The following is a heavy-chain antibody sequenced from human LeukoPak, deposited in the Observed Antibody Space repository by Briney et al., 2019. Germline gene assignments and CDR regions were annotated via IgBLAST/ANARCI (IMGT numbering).Heavy chain of an antibody. J-gene: IGHJ4*02. Sequence: SETLSLTCTVSGYSISSGYYWGWIRQPPGKGLEWIGSIYHSGSTYYNPSLKSRVTISVDTSKNQFSLKLSSVTAADTAVYYCASSSNDYGDFYFDYWGQGTLVTVSS. CDR3: ASSSNDYGDFYFDY. D-gene: IGHD4-17*01. CDR1: GYSISSGYY. CDR2: IYHSGST. V-gene: IGHV4-38-2*02.